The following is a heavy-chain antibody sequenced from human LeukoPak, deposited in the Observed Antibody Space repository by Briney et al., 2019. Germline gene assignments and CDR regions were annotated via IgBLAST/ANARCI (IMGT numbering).Heavy chain of an antibody. CDR2: IIPIFGTA. V-gene: IGHV1-69*05. Sequence: SVKVSCKASGGTFSSYAISWVRQAPGQGLEWMGRIIPIFGTANYAQKFQGRVTITTDESTSTAYMELSSLRSEDTAVYYCAREVDTAMIRFDYWGQGTLVTVSS. D-gene: IGHD5-18*01. CDR3: AREVDTAMIRFDY. CDR1: GGTFSSYA. J-gene: IGHJ4*02.